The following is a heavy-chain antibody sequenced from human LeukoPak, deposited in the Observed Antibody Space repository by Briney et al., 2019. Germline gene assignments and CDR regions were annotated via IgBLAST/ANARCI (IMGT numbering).Heavy chain of an antibody. Sequence: SVKVSCKASGGTFSSYAISWLRQAPGQGLEWMGGIIPIFGTANYAQKFQGRVTITTDESTSTAYMELSSLRSEDTAVYYCARDFPIYCSSTSCYRSGWFDPWGQGTLVTVSS. CDR2: IIPIFGTA. D-gene: IGHD2-2*01. CDR3: ARDFPIYCSSTSCYRSGWFDP. J-gene: IGHJ5*02. CDR1: GGTFSSYA. V-gene: IGHV1-69*05.